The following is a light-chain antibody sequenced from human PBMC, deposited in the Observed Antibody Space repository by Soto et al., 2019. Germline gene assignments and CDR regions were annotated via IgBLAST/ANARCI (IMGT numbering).Light chain of an antibody. CDR2: DAS. Sequence: DIPMTQSPSTLSASVGGRVTITCRASQNINDWLAWFQQKPGKAPKLLICDASTLQNGVPSRFSGSGFGTEFTLTISSLQPDDFATYFCQQYNDFSFTFGTGTKVEVK. J-gene: IGKJ3*01. V-gene: IGKV1-5*01. CDR1: QNINDW. CDR3: QQYNDFSFT.